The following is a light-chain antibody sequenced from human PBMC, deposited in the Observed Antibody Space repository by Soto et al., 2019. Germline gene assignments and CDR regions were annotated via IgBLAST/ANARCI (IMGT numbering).Light chain of an antibody. CDR2: KAS. CDR1: QSISSW. CDR3: QQYNSYSWT. J-gene: IGKJ1*01. V-gene: IGKV1-5*03. Sequence: DIQMTQSPSTLSASVGDRVTITCRASQSISSWLAWYQQKPGKAPKLLIYKASSLESGVPSRFSGRGSGTEFTLTISSLQPDDFATYYCQQYNSYSWTLGQGTKVEIK.